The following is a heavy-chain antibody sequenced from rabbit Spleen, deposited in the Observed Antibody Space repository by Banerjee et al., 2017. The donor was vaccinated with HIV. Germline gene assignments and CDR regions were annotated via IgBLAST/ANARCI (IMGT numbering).Heavy chain of an antibody. Sequence: QSLEESGGGLVQPGGSLTLSCKASGFSFSDRDVMCWVRQAPGKGLEWIGYIDPVFGYTYYASWVTGRFTISSHNAQNTLYLQLNSLTAADTATYFCVREVAGKFNLWGQGTLVTV. CDR2: IDPVFGYT. CDR1: GFSFSDRDV. D-gene: IGHD4-1*01. CDR3: VREVAGKFNL. J-gene: IGHJ4*01. V-gene: IGHV1S7*01.